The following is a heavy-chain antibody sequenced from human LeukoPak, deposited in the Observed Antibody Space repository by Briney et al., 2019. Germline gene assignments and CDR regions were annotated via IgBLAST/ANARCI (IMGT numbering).Heavy chain of an antibody. J-gene: IGHJ4*02. CDR1: GFTFSRYW. V-gene: IGHV3-7*03. CDR3: TRRYCSSTSCSGYSDY. D-gene: IGHD2-2*01. CDR2: IKQDGSEK. Sequence: GGSLRLSCAASGFTFSRYWMSWVGQAQAKGLEWVANIKQDGSEKYYVDSVKGRFTISRDNAKNSLYLQMNSLKTEDTAVYYCTRRYCSSTSCSGYSDYWGQGTLVTVSS.